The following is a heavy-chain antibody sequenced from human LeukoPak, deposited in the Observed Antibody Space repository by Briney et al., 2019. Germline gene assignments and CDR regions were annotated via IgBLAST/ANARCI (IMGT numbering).Heavy chain of an antibody. CDR2: IYYSGST. Sequence: PSETLSLTCTVSGGSISSYYWSWIRQPPGKGLEWIGSIYYSGSTYYNPSLKSRVTISVDTSKNHFSLNLSSVTAADTAVYYCARQSRGSSSSRDYFDYWGQGTLVTVSS. CDR3: ARQSRGSSSSRDYFDY. D-gene: IGHD6-6*01. V-gene: IGHV4-59*05. J-gene: IGHJ4*02. CDR1: GGSISSYY.